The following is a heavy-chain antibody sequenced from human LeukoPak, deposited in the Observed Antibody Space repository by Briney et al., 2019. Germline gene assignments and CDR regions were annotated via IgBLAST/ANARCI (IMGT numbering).Heavy chain of an antibody. CDR2: IYHSGST. Sequence: LSQTLSLTCAVSGGSISSGGYSWSWIRQPPGKGLEWIGYIYHSGSTYYNPSLKSRVTISVDRSKNQFSLKLSSVTAADTAVYYCARMTTVTTGALDYWGQGTLVTVSS. V-gene: IGHV4-30-2*01. J-gene: IGHJ4*02. CDR1: GGSISSGGYS. CDR3: ARMTTVTTGALDY. D-gene: IGHD4-17*01.